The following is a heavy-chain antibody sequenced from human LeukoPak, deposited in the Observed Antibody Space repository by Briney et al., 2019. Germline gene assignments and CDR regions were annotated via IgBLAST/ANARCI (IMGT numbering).Heavy chain of an antibody. D-gene: IGHD3-16*02. J-gene: IGHJ4*02. CDR2: ISGSGRTI. V-gene: IGHV3-48*03. Sequence: PGGSLRLSCAASGFTFSSYEMNWVRQAPEKRLEWVSYISGSGRTIFYADSVKGRFTISRDNAKNSLYLQMNSLRAEDTAVYYCARRYLGSYRFLDYWGQGTLVTVSS. CDR3: ARRYLGSYRFLDY. CDR1: GFTFSSYE.